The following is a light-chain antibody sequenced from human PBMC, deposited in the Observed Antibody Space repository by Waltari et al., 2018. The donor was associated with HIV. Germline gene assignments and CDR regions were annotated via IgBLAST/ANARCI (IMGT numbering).Light chain of an antibody. Sequence: TQSPATISVSPGGSVTVSCRANQNVDDKLAWYQQKPGQSPRLLIYHSSVRAAGVPTRFGGAGSATNFTLTITSLQSEDFALYFCQQYHHWPPLTFGGGSRVELK. V-gene: IGKV3D-15*01. CDR3: QQYHHWPPLT. J-gene: IGKJ4*01. CDR2: HSS. CDR1: QNVDDK.